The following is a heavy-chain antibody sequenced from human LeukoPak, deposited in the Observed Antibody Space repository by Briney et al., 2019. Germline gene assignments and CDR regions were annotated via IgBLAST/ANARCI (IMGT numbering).Heavy chain of an antibody. CDR3: ARVHPSGSYHKY. D-gene: IGHD3-10*01. CDR2: ISAYNGNT. V-gene: IGHV1-18*01. Sequence: ASVKVSCKASGYTFTSYGISWVRLAPGQGLEWMGWISAYNGNTNYAQKLQGRVTMTTDTSTSTAYMELRSLRSDDTAVYYCARVHPSGSYHKYWGQGTLVTVSS. CDR1: GYTFTSYG. J-gene: IGHJ4*02.